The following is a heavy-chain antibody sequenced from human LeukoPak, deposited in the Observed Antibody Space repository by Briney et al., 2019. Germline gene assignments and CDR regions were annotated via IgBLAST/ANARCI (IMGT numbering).Heavy chain of an antibody. CDR1: GGSISSGSYY. CDR2: IYTSGSP. J-gene: IGHJ4*02. V-gene: IGHV4-61*02. CDR3: AGGYGSGSRIPN. D-gene: IGHD3-10*01. Sequence: PSETLSLTGTVSGGSISSGSYYWSWIRQPAGKGLEWIGRIYTSGSPIYNPSLKSRVTISEDRSKNQFSLKLSSVTAADTAVYYCAGGYGSGSRIPNWGQGTLVTVSS.